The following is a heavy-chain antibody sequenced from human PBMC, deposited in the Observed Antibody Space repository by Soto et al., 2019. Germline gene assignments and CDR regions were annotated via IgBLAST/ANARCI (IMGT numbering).Heavy chain of an antibody. Sequence: QVQLQESGPGLVKPSQTLSLTCTVSGGSISGGYYWSWVRQFPGMGLEWIGYIYDRGGTNYNPSLKSRVTMSVDTSKKQFSLKLSSVTAADTAVYYCARNSGYSGYPPPGDYWGQGTLVTVSS. CDR3: ARNSGYSGYPPPGDY. CDR2: IYDRGGT. V-gene: IGHV4-31*03. J-gene: IGHJ4*02. D-gene: IGHD5-12*01. CDR1: GGSISGGYY.